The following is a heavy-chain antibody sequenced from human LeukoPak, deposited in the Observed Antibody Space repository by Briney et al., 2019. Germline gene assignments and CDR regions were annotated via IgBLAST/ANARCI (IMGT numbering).Heavy chain of an antibody. CDR2: INHSGST. CDR1: GGSFSGYY. CDR3: ARTYTNGQGAYY. Sequence: SETLSLTCAVYGGSFSGYYWSWIRQPPGKGLEWIGEINHSGSTNYNPSLKSRVTISVDTSKNQFSLKLSSVTAADTAVYYCARTYTNGQGAYYWGQGTLVTVSS. J-gene: IGHJ4*02. V-gene: IGHV4-34*01. D-gene: IGHD2-8*01.